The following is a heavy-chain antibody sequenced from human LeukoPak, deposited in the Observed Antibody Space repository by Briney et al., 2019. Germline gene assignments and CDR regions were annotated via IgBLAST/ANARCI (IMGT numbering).Heavy chain of an antibody. V-gene: IGHV1-2*02. D-gene: IGHD4-17*01. CDR3: ARDRAHAGDFVLAC. CDR2: INPKSGDT. Sequence: ASVKVSCKPSGYTFTADYIHWVRQAPGQGLEWMGWINPKSGDTNYAQRFQGRVTMTRDTSINTAYMEMGRLSSDDTAVYYCARDRAHAGDFVLACWGQGTLVTVSS. CDR1: GYTFTADY. J-gene: IGHJ4*02.